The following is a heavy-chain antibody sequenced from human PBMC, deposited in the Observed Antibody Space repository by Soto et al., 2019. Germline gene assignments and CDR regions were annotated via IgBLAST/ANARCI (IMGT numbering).Heavy chain of an antibody. V-gene: IGHV4-4*07. CDR2: IHSSGST. CDR1: GASMNSYH. Sequence: SETLSLTXTVSGASMNSYHWSWIRQPAGKGLEWIGHIHSSGSTNYNPSLKSRVTMSVDTSKNQFSLRLMSLTAADTAVYYCARDQGVSAAGITWFDPWGQGSLVTVS. J-gene: IGHJ5*02. D-gene: IGHD6-13*01. CDR3: ARDQGVSAAGITWFDP.